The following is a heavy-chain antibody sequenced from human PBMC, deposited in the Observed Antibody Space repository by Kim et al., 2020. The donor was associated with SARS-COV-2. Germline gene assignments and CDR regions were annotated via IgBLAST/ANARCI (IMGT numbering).Heavy chain of an antibody. D-gene: IGHD3-10*01. CDR1: EFTFSRYS. J-gene: IGHJ4*02. V-gene: IGHV3-21*01. CDR3: ARDLSLGRPGGFDY. Sequence: GGSLRLSCAASEFTFSRYSMNWVRQAPGKGLEWVSTISRNSDYIYYADSVERRFTISRDNAKNSLYLQMNSLRADDTAMYYCARDLSLGRPGGFDYWGQGTLVTVSS. CDR2: ISRNSDYI.